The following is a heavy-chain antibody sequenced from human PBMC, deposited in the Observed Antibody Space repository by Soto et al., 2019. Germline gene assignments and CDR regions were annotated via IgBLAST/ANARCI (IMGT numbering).Heavy chain of an antibody. CDR3: AKDQGSSGPQPSYYYYYGMDV. D-gene: IGHD6-6*01. V-gene: IGHV3-43*01. CDR1: GFTFDDYT. CDR2: ISWDGGST. J-gene: IGHJ6*02. Sequence: GGSLSLSCAASGFTFDDYTMHWVRQAPGKGLEWVSLISWDGGSTYYADSVKGRFTISRDNSKNSLYLQMNSLRTEDTALYYCAKDQGSSGPQPSYYYYYGMDVWGQGTTVTVSS.